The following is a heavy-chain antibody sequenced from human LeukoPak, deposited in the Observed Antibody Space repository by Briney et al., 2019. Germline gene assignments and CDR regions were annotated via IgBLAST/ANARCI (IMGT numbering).Heavy chain of an antibody. D-gene: IGHD3-10*01. J-gene: IGHJ4*02. CDR3: ARDLWFGELIFDY. CDR2: INPNSGGT. V-gene: IGHV1-2*02. Sequence: ASVKVSCKASGYTFTGYYMHWVRQAPGQGLEWMGWINPNSGGTNYAQKFQGRVTMTRDTSISTAYMELSRLRSDDTAVYYCARDLWFGELIFDYWGQGTLVTVSS. CDR1: GYTFTGYY.